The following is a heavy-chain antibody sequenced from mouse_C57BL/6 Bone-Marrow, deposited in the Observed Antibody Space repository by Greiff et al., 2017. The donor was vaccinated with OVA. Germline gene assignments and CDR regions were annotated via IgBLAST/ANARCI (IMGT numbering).Heavy chain of an antibody. V-gene: IGHV1-64*01. CDR1: GYTFTSYW. CDR3: ARWAQLGNWFAY. J-gene: IGHJ3*01. Sequence: VQLQQPGAELVKPGASVKLSCKASGYTFTSYWMHWVKQRPGQGLEWIGMIHPNSGSTNYNEKFKSKATLTVDKSSSTAYMQLSSLTSEDSAVYYCARWAQLGNWFAYWGQGTLVTVSA. CDR2: IHPNSGST. D-gene: IGHD3-1*01.